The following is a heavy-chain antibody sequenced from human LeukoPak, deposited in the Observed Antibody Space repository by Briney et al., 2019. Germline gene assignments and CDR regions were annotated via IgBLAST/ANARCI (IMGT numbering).Heavy chain of an antibody. CDR1: GFTFSSYG. D-gene: IGHD3-10*01. J-gene: IGHJ3*02. CDR3: AKIDSYGSGSPYPNGAFDI. Sequence: GGSLTLSCAASGFTFSSYGMNWVRQTPGKGLEWVSFISSSSGSIYYVHSVKGRFTISRDNAKKSLNLHMDSLRVEDTAVYYCAKIDSYGSGSPYPNGAFDIWGQGTMVTVSS. V-gene: IGHV3-21*01. CDR2: ISSSSGSI.